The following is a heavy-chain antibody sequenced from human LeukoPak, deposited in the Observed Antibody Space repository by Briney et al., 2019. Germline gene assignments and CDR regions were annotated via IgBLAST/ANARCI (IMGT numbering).Heavy chain of an antibody. V-gene: IGHV3-30*18. Sequence: GGSLRLSCAAPGFTFNIYGMHWVRQAPGKGLEWVAGISYDEMYQYYADSVKGRFTISRDNPKNTLFLQMNSLRAEDTAIYYCAKDRDYYGSGSDYWGQGTLVTVSS. CDR1: GFTFNIYG. CDR3: AKDRDYYGSGSDY. CDR2: ISYDEMYQ. D-gene: IGHD3-10*01. J-gene: IGHJ4*02.